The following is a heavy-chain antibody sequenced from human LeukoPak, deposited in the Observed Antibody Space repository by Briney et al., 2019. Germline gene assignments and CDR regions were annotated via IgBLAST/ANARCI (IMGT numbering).Heavy chain of an antibody. Sequence: GASVKVSCKASGYTFTSYYMHWVRQAPGQGLEWMGLINPSGGSTSYAQKFQGRVTMTRDTSTSTVYMELSSLRSEDTAVYYCARDLTDTAMVNGLDYWGQGTLVTVSS. CDR1: GYTFTSYY. V-gene: IGHV1-46*01. D-gene: IGHD5-18*01. CDR3: ARDLTDTAMVNGLDY. J-gene: IGHJ4*02. CDR2: INPSGGST.